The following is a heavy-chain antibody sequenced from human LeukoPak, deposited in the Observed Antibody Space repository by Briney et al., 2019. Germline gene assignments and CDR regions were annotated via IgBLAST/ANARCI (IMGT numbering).Heavy chain of an antibody. V-gene: IGHV3-33*03. CDR1: GFTFSSYG. CDR3: AKGSSPPGIAAAGLDY. CDR2: IRYDEINT. D-gene: IGHD6-13*01. Sequence: PGRSLRLSCAASGFTFSSYGMHWVRQAPGKGLEWVAFIRYDEINTYYADSVKGRFTISRDNAKNTLYLQMNSLRAEDTAVYYCAKGSSPPGIAAAGLDYWGQGTLVTVSS. J-gene: IGHJ4*02.